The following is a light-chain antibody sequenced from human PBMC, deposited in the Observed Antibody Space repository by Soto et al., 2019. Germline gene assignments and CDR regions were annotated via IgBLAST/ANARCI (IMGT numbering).Light chain of an antibody. Sequence: IQMTQSRSTRSASIGDRLTITCWASQSLDNCLAWYQKKPGKDPKIMIYDASSLESGVPSRFSGSGYGTDFSLTISNLQTEDLATYECQQHYSHTLTFGERTTGAIK. CDR1: QSLDNC. J-gene: IGKJ4*01. V-gene: IGKV1-5*01. CDR3: QQHYSHTLT. CDR2: DAS.